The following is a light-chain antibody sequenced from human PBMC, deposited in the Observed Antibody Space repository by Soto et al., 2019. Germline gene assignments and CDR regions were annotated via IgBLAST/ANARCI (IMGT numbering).Light chain of an antibody. CDR1: QSVGSN. CDR3: QQYDNWPPWT. Sequence: EIVMTQSPATLSVSPGERATLSCRASQSVGSNVAWYQQKPGQAPRLLIYGAFTRATGIPARFSGSGSGTEFTLTISSLQSEDFAVYYCQQYDNWPPWTFGQGTKVEIK. J-gene: IGKJ1*01. V-gene: IGKV3-15*01. CDR2: GAF.